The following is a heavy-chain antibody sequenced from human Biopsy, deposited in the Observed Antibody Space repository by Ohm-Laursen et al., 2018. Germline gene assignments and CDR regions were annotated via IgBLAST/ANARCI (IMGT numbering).Heavy chain of an antibody. J-gene: IGHJ4*02. V-gene: IGHV1-46*01. CDR2: INPSGSTT. Sequence: GASVKVSCKASGYSFTSYYMHWVRQAPGQGLEWMGMINPSGSTTSYPQIFQGRVTMTRDTSKSTVYMELSSLRSADTAVYFCARNTGWYGDLYYFDDWGQGTLVTVSS. CDR1: GYSFTSYY. CDR3: ARNTGWYGDLYYFDD. D-gene: IGHD6-19*01.